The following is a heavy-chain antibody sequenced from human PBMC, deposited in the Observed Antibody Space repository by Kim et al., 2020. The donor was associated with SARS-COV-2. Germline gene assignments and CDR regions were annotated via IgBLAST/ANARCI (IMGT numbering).Heavy chain of an antibody. Sequence: GGSLRLSCAASGFTFSSYAMHWVRQAPGKGLEWVAVISYDGSNKYYADSVKGRFTISRDNSKNTLYLQMNSLRAEDTAVYYCARDGSGSPDYWGQGTLVT. CDR2: ISYDGSNK. CDR1: GFTFSSYA. CDR3: ARDGSGSPDY. D-gene: IGHD3-10*01. J-gene: IGHJ4*02. V-gene: IGHV3-30*04.